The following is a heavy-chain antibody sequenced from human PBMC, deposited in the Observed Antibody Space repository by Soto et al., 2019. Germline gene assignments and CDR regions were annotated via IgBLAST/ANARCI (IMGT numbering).Heavy chain of an antibody. V-gene: IGHV3-30-3*01. CDR2: ISYDGGNK. J-gene: IGHJ6*02. CDR3: ARGDREDIAVVIGVRPGEYGVDV. CDR1: GSTFRNYA. D-gene: IGHD2-15*01. Sequence: VHLVESGGGVVQPGRSLRLSCAASGSTFRNYAMHWVRQAPGKGLECVAVISYDGGNKFYRDYVKGRFTISRDNSKNTLYLQINSLRYEDTAVYYCARGDREDIAVVIGVRPGEYGVDVWGQGTTVTVSS.